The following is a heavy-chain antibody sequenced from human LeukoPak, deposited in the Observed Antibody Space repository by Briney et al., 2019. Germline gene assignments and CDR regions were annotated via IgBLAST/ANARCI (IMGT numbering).Heavy chain of an antibody. CDR3: ARERYCSSTSCPIDY. CDR2: ISNSGSTI. CDR1: GFTFSSYE. J-gene: IGHJ4*02. Sequence: PGGSLRLSCAASGFTFSSYEMNWVRQAPGKGLEWVSYISNSGSTIYYADSVKGRFTISRDNAKNSLYLQMNSLRAEDTAVYYCARERYCSSTSCPIDYWGQGTLVTVSS. V-gene: IGHV3-48*03. D-gene: IGHD2-2*01.